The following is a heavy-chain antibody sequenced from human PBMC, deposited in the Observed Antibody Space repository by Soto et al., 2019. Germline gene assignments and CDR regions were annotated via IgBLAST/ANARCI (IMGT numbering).Heavy chain of an antibody. CDR3: AKDVEYSSSSDYFDY. V-gene: IGHV3-23*01. J-gene: IGHJ4*02. D-gene: IGHD6-6*01. CDR2: ISGSGGST. Sequence: GVSLRLSCAASGFTFSSYAMSWVRQAPGKGLEWVSAISGSGGSTYYADSVKGRFTISRDNSKNTLYLQMNSLRAEDTAVYYCAKDVEYSSSSDYFDYWGQGTLVTVSS. CDR1: GFTFSSYA.